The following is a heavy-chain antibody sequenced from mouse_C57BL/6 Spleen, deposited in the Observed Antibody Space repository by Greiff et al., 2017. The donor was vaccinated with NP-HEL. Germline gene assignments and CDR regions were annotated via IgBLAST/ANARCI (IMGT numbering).Heavy chain of an antibody. CDR3: ARRNGSSFYYAMDY. CDR2: ISSGSSTI. V-gene: IGHV5-17*01. Sequence: EVMLVESGGGLVKPGGSLKLSCAASGFTFSDYGMHWVRQAPEKGLEWVAYISSGSSTIYYAATVKGRFTISRDNAKNTLFLQMTSLRSEDTAMYYCARRNGSSFYYAMDYWGKGTSVTVSS. J-gene: IGHJ4*01. D-gene: IGHD1-1*01. CDR1: GFTFSDYG.